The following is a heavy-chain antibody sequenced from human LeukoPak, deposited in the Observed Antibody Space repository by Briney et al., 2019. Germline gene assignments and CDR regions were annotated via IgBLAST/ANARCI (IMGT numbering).Heavy chain of an antibody. CDR3: ARAQEAGYSYGLDRAFDI. D-gene: IGHD5-18*01. CDR1: GGSISSGDYH. Sequence: PSETLSLTCTVSGGSISSGDYHWSWIRQPPGKGLEWIGYIYYSGSTYYNPSLKSRVTISVDTSKNQFSLKLSSVTAADTAVYYCARAQEAGYSYGLDRAFDIWGQGTMVTVSS. V-gene: IGHV4-30-4*01. CDR2: IYYSGST. J-gene: IGHJ3*02.